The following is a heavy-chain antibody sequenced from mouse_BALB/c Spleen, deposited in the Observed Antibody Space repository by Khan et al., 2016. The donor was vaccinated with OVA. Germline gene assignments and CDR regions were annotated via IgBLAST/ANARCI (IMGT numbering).Heavy chain of an antibody. CDR3: TRNGFGNYESWDY. D-gene: IGHD2-1*01. Sequence: VQLQQSGTVLARPGASVKMSCKASGYTFTSYWMHWVKQRPGQSLEWIGAIYPGNSDTNYNQKFKGKAKLTAVTSTSTAYMELNSLTNEDSAVYYGTRNGFGNYESWDYWGQGTTLTVSS. CDR1: GYTFTSYW. J-gene: IGHJ2*01. CDR2: IYPGNSDT. V-gene: IGHV1-5*01.